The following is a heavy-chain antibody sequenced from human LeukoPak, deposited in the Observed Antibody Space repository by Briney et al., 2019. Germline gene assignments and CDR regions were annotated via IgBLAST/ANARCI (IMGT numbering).Heavy chain of an antibody. J-gene: IGHJ3*02. CDR1: GGSLSSSSYY. V-gene: IGHV4-39*01. CDR2: IYYCGRT. Sequence: SETLSLTCTVSGGSLSSSSYYWGWIRQPPGKGLEWIGSIYYCGRTYYNPSLKSRVTISVDTSKNQFSLKLSSVTAADTAVYYCARRGAWELHDAFDIWGQGTMVTVSS. D-gene: IGHD1-26*01. CDR3: ARRGAWELHDAFDI.